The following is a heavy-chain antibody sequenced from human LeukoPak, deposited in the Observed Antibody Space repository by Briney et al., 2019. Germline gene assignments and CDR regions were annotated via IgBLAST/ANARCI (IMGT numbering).Heavy chain of an antibody. Sequence: SETLSLTCTVSGVSISSYYWSWIRQPPGKGLEWIGYIYYSGSTNYNPSLKSRVTISVDTSKNQFSLKLSSVTAADTAVYYCAREGRRQYRGNYFDYWGQGTLVTVSS. J-gene: IGHJ4*02. CDR1: GVSISSYY. V-gene: IGHV4-59*01. CDR3: AREGRRQYRGNYFDY. CDR2: IYYSGST. D-gene: IGHD2-2*01.